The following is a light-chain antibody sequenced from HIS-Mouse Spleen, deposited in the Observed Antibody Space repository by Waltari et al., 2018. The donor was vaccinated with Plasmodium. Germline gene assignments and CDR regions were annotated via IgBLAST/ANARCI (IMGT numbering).Light chain of an antibody. CDR1: NLGDKY. J-gene: IGLJ2*01. CDR2: HDS. V-gene: IGLV3-1*01. Sequence: SYELTQPPSVSVSPGQTASITCSGDNLGDKYACWYQQKPGQSPVLVIYHDSKRPSGIPGRLAGSNAENTATLTISGTQAMDEADYYCQAWDSSAVWVFGGGTKLTVL. CDR3: QAWDSSAVWV.